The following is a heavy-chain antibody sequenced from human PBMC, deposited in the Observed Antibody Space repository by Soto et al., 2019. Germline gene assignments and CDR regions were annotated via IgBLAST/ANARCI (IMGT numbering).Heavy chain of an antibody. D-gene: IGHD3-16*01. J-gene: IGHJ4*02. CDR3: AKDHWGSY. Sequence: EVQLLESGGDLVQPGGSLRLSCAASGFTFSTYAMSWVRQAPGKGLEWVSAISGSGDSTFYADSVKGRFTISRDNSKNTLYLQMTTLRADDTALYHCAKDHWGSYSGQGTLVTVSS. CDR2: ISGSGDST. CDR1: GFTFSTYA. V-gene: IGHV3-23*01.